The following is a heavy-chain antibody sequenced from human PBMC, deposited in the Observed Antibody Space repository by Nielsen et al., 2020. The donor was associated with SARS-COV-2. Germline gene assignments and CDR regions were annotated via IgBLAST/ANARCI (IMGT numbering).Heavy chain of an antibody. D-gene: IGHD3-9*01. CDR3: ARGTMDILTGYHSLMGDY. Sequence: ASVKVSCKASGYTFTSYAMHWVRQAPGQRLEWMGWINAGNGNTKYSQKFQGRVTITRDTSASTAYMELSSLRSEDTAVYYCARGTMDILTGYHSLMGDYWGQGTLVTVSS. J-gene: IGHJ4*02. CDR1: GYTFTSYA. CDR2: INAGNGNT. V-gene: IGHV1-3*01.